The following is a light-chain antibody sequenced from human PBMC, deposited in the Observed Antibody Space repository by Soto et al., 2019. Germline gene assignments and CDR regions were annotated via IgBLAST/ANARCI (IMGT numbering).Light chain of an antibody. J-gene: IGKJ2*01. CDR3: QQYNNGLPVT. CDR1: QSVSSN. Sequence: EIVMTQSPATLSVSPGERVTLSCRASQSVSSNLAWYQQKPGQAPRLLIFGASTRVTGIPARFSGSGSGTEFTLTNSSLQSEDFASYYRQQYNNGLPVTFGQGTKLEIK. CDR2: GAS. V-gene: IGKV3-15*01.